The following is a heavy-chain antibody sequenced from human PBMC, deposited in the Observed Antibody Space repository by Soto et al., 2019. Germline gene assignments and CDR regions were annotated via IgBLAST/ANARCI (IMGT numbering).Heavy chain of an antibody. Sequence: QVQLVESGGGVVQPGRSLRLSCAASGFTFSSYGMHWVRQAPGKGLEWVAVIWYDGSNKYYADSVKGRFTISRDNSKNTLYLQMNSLRAEDTAVYYCARTILRPVDTAMVEKSSDAFDIWGQGTMVTVSS. CDR2: IWYDGSNK. CDR3: ARTILRPVDTAMVEKSSDAFDI. D-gene: IGHD5-18*01. V-gene: IGHV3-33*01. J-gene: IGHJ3*02. CDR1: GFTFSSYG.